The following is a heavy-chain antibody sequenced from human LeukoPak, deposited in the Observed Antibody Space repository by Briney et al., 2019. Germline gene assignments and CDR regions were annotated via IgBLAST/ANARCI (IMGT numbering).Heavy chain of an antibody. D-gene: IGHD3-22*01. V-gene: IGHV3-23*01. Sequence: GGSLRLSCAASGFTFSTYGMSWVRQAPGKGLEWVSAISGNGGTTYYADSVKGRFTISRDNSKNTLYLQMNSLRAEDTAVYYCARDDYYYDSSGSTKNFDYWGQGTLVTISS. CDR1: GFTFSTYG. CDR2: ISGNGGTT. CDR3: ARDDYYYDSSGSTKNFDY. J-gene: IGHJ4*02.